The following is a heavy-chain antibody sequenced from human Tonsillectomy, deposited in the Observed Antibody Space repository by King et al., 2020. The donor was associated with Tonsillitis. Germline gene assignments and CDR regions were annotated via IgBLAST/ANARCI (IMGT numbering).Heavy chain of an antibody. D-gene: IGHD3-22*01. V-gene: IGHV3-30*04. J-gene: IGHJ3*02. Sequence: QLVQTGGGVVQPGRSLRLSCAASGFTFSSYAMRWVRQAPGKGLEWVAVISYDVSNKYYADSVKGRFTISRDNSKNTLYLQMNSLRAEDTAVYYCARDLYNYYYDSSGYYYPAFDIWGEGTTGTVSS. CDR1: GFTFSSYA. CDR2: ISYDVSNK. CDR3: ARDLYNYYYDSSGYYYPAFDI.